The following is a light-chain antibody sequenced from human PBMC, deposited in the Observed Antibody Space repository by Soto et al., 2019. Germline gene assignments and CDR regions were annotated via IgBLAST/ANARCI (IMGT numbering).Light chain of an antibody. Sequence: EIIMTQSPATLSVSPGEGATLSCRTSHSISTNLAWYQHKRGQSPRLLVYGASTRATGVPARFSGSGSGAEFTLSISSLQSEDFAVYYCQQYGNLWTFGQGNKLEI. CDR1: HSISTN. CDR2: GAS. CDR3: QQYGNLWT. J-gene: IGKJ2*02. V-gene: IGKV3-15*01.